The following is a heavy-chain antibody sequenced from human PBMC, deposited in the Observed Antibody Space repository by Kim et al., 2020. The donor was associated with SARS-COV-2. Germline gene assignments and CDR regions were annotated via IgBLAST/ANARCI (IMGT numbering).Heavy chain of an antibody. CDR2: IYYSGST. D-gene: IGHD1-26*01. CDR1: GGSISSYY. V-gene: IGHV4-59*13. J-gene: IGHJ4*02. CDR3: ARDSYGSYLFDY. Sequence: SETLSLTCTVSGGSISSYYWSWFRQPPGKGLEWVGYIYYSGSTYYNPSLKSRVTISLHASKNQFSLNLSSVTAADTAVYYCARDSYGSYLFDYWGRGTLV.